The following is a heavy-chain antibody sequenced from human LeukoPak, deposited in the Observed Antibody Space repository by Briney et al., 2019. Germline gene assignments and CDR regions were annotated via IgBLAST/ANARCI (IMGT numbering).Heavy chain of an antibody. CDR2: ISPDSGGT. D-gene: IGHD3-22*01. V-gene: IGHV1-2*06. CDR1: GYTFTDYY. J-gene: IGHJ4*02. Sequence: ASVKVSCKASGYTFTDYYMHWVRQAPGQGLEWMGRISPDSGGTNYAQNFQGRVTMTRDTSISTAYMELNRLTSDDTAMYYCARTNYYDSNGHFDYWGQGTRVTVSS. CDR3: ARTNYYDSNGHFDY.